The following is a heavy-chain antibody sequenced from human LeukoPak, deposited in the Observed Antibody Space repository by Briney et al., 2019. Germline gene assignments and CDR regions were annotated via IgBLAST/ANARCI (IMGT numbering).Heavy chain of an antibody. CDR1: GYSISSGYY. CDR2: IYHSGST. CDR3: ARHGLVETTYYYYYMDV. V-gene: IGHV4-38-2*01. J-gene: IGHJ6*03. D-gene: IGHD1-26*01. Sequence: PSETLSLTCAVSGYSISSGYYWGWIRQPPEKGLEWIGSIYHSGSTYYNPSLKSRVTISVDTSKNQFSLKLSSVTAADTAVYYCARHGLVETTYYYYYMDVWGKGTTVTVSS.